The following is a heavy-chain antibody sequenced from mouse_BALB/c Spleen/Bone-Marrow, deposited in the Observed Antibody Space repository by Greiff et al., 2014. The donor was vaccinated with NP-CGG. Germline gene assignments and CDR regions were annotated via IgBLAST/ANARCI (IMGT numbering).Heavy chain of an antibody. V-gene: IGHV1S56*01. CDR3: ARRGDGYYFDY. Sequence: QVQLQQSGPELVKPGASVRISCKASGYTFTSYYIHWVKQRPGQGLEWIGWIYPGNVNTKYNEKFKGKATLTADKSSSTAYMQLSSLTSEDSAVYFCARRGDGYYFDYWGQGTTLTVSS. CDR1: GYTFTSYY. J-gene: IGHJ2*01. CDR2: IYPGNVNT. D-gene: IGHD3-3*01.